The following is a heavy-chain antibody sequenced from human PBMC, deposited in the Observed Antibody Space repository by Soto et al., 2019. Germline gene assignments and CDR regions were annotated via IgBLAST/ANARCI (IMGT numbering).Heavy chain of an antibody. J-gene: IGHJ6*02. Sequence: EAQLVESGGGLVQPGGSLRLSCAASGFTVSSNYMSWVRQAPGKGLEWVSVIYSGGSTYYADSVKGRFTISRDNSKNTLYLQMNSLRAEDTAVYYCARPDYYYGMDVWGQGTTVTVSS. CDR2: IYSGGST. CDR1: GFTVSSNY. CDR3: ARPDYYYGMDV. V-gene: IGHV3-66*04.